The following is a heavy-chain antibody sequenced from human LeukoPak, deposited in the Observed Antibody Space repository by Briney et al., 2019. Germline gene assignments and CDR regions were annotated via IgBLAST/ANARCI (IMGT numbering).Heavy chain of an antibody. CDR3: ARVQQYDKFDY. CDR1: GFTFRSYA. CDR2: ISGSGGST. J-gene: IGHJ4*02. V-gene: IGHV3-23*01. D-gene: IGHD3-22*01. Sequence: GGSLRLSCAASGFTFRSYAMSWVRQAPGKGLEWVSVISGSGGSTYYADSVKGRFTISRDNAKNSLYLQMNSLRAEDTAFYYCARVQQYDKFDYWGQGTLVTVSS.